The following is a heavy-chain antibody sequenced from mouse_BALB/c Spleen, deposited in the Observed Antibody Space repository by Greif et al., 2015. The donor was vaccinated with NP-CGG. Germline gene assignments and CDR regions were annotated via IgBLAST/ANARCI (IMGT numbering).Heavy chain of an antibody. CDR3: ARSHYYGYVGFDY. D-gene: IGHD1-2*01. Sequence: VQLQQPGAELVKPGASVKLSCTASGFNIKDTYMHWVKQRPEQGLEWIGRIDPANGNTKYDPKFQGKATITADTSSNTAYLQLSSLTSEDTAVYYCARSHYYGYVGFDYWGQGTTLTVSS. CDR2: IDPANGNT. J-gene: IGHJ2*01. CDR1: GFNIKDTY. V-gene: IGHV14-3*02.